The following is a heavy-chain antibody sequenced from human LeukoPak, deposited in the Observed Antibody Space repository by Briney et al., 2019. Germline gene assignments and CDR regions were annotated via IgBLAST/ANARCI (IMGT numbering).Heavy chain of an antibody. CDR1: GFTFSDYW. V-gene: IGHV3-7*03. CDR2: IKGDGNDR. D-gene: IGHD1-26*01. CDR3: VKDSPPRYSGSPPAY. J-gene: IGHJ4*02. Sequence: GGSLRLSCLASGFTFSDYWMSWVRQAPGKGLEWVANIKGDGNDRNYVDSVKGRFTISRDNAKNSLFLQMNSLRAEDTAVYYCVKDSPPRYSGSPPAYWGQGTLVTVSS.